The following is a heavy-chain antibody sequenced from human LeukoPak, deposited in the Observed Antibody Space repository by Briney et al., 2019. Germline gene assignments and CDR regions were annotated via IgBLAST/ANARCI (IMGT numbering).Heavy chain of an antibody. D-gene: IGHD6-13*01. CDR2: INHRGST. V-gene: IGHV4-34*01. CDR3: ARRTTWSNLDY. J-gene: IGHJ4*02. CDR1: GESFSGYY. Sequence: PSETLSLTCAVYGESFSGYYWSWVRQPPGKGLEWIGEINHRGSTNYKPSLESRITMSVDTSKNQFSLKLTSVTAADTAVYYCARRTTWSNLDYWGQGALVTVSS.